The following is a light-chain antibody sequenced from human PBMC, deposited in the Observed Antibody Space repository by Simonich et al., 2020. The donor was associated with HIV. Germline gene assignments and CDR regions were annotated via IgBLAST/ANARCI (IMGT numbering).Light chain of an antibody. Sequence: EIVLTQFPGTLSLSPGERATLSCRASQTVSSSYLAWYQQKPGQAPRLLIYGASSRATGIPDRFSGSGSGTDFTLKISRVEAEDVGVYYCMQALQTPYTFGQGTKLEIK. CDR2: GAS. V-gene: IGKV3-20*01. CDR1: QTVSSSY. CDR3: MQALQTPYT. J-gene: IGKJ2*01.